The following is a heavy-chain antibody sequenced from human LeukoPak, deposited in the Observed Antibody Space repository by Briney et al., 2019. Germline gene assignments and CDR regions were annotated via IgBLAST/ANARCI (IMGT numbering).Heavy chain of an antibody. V-gene: IGHV3-21*01. CDR1: GFTFSSYS. CDR2: ISSSSSYI. Sequence: GGSLRLSCAASGFTFSSYSMNWVRQAPGKGLEWVSSISSSSSYIYYADSVKGRFTISRDNAKNSLYLQMNSLRAEDTAVYYCARKAYSSSWMHWYFDLWGRGTLVTVSS. J-gene: IGHJ2*01. CDR3: ARKAYSSSWMHWYFDL. D-gene: IGHD6-13*01.